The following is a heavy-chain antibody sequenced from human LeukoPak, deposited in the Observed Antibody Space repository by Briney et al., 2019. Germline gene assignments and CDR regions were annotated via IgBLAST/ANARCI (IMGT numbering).Heavy chain of an antibody. CDR1: GFTFRRYS. J-gene: IGHJ4*02. D-gene: IGHD5-24*01. CDR3: ARDDLTNGYNGNF. Sequence: GGSLRLSCAASGFTFRRYSMNWIRQAPGKGLEWVSYINEGSNNIFYADSVKGRFTISRDNAKNSLHLQMNSLRVDDTAVYYCARDDLTNGYNGNFWGQGTLVTVSS. V-gene: IGHV3-48*01. CDR2: INEGSNNI.